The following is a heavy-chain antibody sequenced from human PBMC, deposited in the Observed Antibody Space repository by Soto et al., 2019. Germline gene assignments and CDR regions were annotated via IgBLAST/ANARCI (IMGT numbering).Heavy chain of an antibody. Sequence: QIQLVQSGAEVKKPGASVKVSCKASGYTFTEHGISWVRQAPGQGFEWMGWISAYSDYTAYAQKFQGRVTMTTDKYTNTAYMELRSLTSDHTAVYYCAKDRPRLPQNFLYVYWGQGTLVSVSS. CDR2: ISAYSDYT. J-gene: IGHJ4*02. CDR3: AKDRPRLPQNFLYVY. D-gene: IGHD3-10*02. CDR1: GYTFTEHG. V-gene: IGHV1-18*01.